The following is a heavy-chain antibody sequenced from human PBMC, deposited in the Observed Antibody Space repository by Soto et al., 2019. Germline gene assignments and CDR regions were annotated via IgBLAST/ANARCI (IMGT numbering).Heavy chain of an antibody. CDR3: AGPGYSSQDY. Sequence: VGSLILSCAASGCTFSSFALSWVRQAPGKGLEWVSAISGSGDGTDYADSVKGRFTISRDNSKNTLYLQMNSLRAEDTAVYYCAGPGYSSQDYWGQGALVTVSS. J-gene: IGHJ4*02. CDR1: GCTFSSFA. CDR2: ISGSGDGT. D-gene: IGHD5-18*01. V-gene: IGHV3-23*01.